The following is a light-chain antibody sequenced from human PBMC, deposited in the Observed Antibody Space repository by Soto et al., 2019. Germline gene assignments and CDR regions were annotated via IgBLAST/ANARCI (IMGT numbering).Light chain of an antibody. CDR3: QQSYGTPIT. V-gene: IGKV1-39*01. CDR1: QSISSY. CDR2: VVS. Sequence: IQMTQSPSSLSASVGDRVTISCRACQSISSYLNWYQQKPGKAPNLLIYVVSTLQSGVPSRFSGSGSGTDFTLTITSLQPEDFATYYCQQSYGTPITFGQGTRLEIK. J-gene: IGKJ5*01.